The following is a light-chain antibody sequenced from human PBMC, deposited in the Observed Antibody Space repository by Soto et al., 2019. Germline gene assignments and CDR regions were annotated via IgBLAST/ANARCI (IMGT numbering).Light chain of an antibody. V-gene: IGKV1-5*01. J-gene: IGKJ1*01. Sequence: DIQMTQTPPTLSASVGDTVTITCRASRGIDRWLAWYQQKPGKAPRLLISDASTLESGVPSRFSGSGSGTEFTLTITGLQPDDFATYHCQHCDTYWPFGQGTKVDIK. CDR2: DAS. CDR3: QHCDTYWP. CDR1: RGIDRW.